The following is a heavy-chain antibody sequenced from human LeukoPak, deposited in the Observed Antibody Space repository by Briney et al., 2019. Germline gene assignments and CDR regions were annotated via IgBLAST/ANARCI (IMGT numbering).Heavy chain of an antibody. V-gene: IGHV3-23*01. J-gene: IGHJ4*02. CDR2: FSVRSGAST. D-gene: IGHD6-19*01. CDR1: GFTFSNYG. Sequence: GGTLRLSCAASGFTFSNYGMSWVRQAPGKGLEWVSTFSVRSGASTYYADSVKGRFTISRDNSKNTLYLQLNSLRAEDTTVYYCAKTTYASNSSGWYNHFDYWGQGTLVTVSS. CDR3: AKTTYASNSSGWYNHFDY.